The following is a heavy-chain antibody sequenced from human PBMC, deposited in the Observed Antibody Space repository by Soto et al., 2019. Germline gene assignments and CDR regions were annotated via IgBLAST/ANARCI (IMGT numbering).Heavy chain of an antibody. CDR3: ARDNILGILYGGMDV. J-gene: IGHJ6*02. D-gene: IGHD3-3*01. CDR2: IYYSGST. Sequence: SETLSLTCTVSGGSISSGDYYWSWIRQPPGKGLEWIGYIYYSGSTYYNPSLKSRVTISVDTSKSQFSLKLSSVTAADTAVYYCARDNILGILYGGMDVWGQGTTVTVSS. V-gene: IGHV4-30-4*01. CDR1: GGSISSGDYY.